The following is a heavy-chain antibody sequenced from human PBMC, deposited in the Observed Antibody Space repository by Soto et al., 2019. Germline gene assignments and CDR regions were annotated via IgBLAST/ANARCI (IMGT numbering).Heavy chain of an antibody. J-gene: IGHJ4*02. V-gene: IGHV4-31*03. CDR3: ASGSIAARPLDY. Sequence: LSLTCTVSGGSISSGGYYWSWIRQHPGKGLEWIGYIYYSGSTYYNPSLKSRVTISVDTSKNQSSLKLSSVTAADTAVYYCASGSIAARPLDYWGQGTLVTVSS. CDR1: GGSISSGGYY. CDR2: IYYSGST. D-gene: IGHD6-6*01.